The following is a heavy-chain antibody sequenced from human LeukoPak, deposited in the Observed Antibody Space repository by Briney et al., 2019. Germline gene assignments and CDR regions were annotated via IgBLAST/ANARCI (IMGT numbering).Heavy chain of an antibody. J-gene: IGHJ4*02. CDR2: IYSSGST. CDR1: GGSISSSRYY. D-gene: IGHD1-14*01. CDR3: ARNLGRMTGTTDY. V-gene: IGHV4-61*02. Sequence: SETLSLTCTVSGGSISSSRYYWSWIRQPAGKGLEWIGRIYSSGSTNYNPSFQSRVTMSLDTSKSQFSLKLSSVTAADTAVYYCARNLGRMTGTTDYWGQGTLVTVSS.